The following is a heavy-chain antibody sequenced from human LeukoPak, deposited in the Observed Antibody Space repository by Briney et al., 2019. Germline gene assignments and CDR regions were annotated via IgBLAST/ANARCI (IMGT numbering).Heavy chain of an antibody. Sequence: GGSLRLSCAASGFTFSSYAMHWVRQAPGKGLEWVAVISYDGSNKYYADSVKGRFTISRDNSKNTLYLQMNSLRAEDTAVYYCARYFSEYYYGSGAMDVWGQGTTVTVSS. CDR3: ARYFSEYYYGSGAMDV. V-gene: IGHV3-30-3*01. CDR2: ISYDGSNK. J-gene: IGHJ6*02. D-gene: IGHD3-10*01. CDR1: GFTFSSYA.